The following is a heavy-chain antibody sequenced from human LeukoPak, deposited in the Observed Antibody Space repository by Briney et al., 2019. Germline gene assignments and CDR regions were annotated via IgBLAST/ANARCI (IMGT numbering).Heavy chain of an antibody. CDR1: GFTFSDYY. D-gene: IGHD1-1*01. CDR2: ISSGGSTI. Sequence: PGGSLRLSCAASGFTFSDYYMSWIRQAPGKGLEWVSYISSGGSTIYYADPVKGRFTISRDNAKNSLYLQMNSLRAEDTALYYCAKRVRYASAFDIWGQGTMVTVSS. V-gene: IGHV3-11*01. J-gene: IGHJ3*02. CDR3: AKRVRYASAFDI.